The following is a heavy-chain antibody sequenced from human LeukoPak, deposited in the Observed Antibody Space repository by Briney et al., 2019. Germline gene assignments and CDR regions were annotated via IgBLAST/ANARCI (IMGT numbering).Heavy chain of an antibody. V-gene: IGHV1-46*01. J-gene: IGHJ5*02. CDR1: GYTFTSYY. CDR2: INPSGGST. D-gene: IGHD3-22*01. CDR3: ARGGGYLDLGANWFDP. Sequence: ASVKVSCKASGYTFTSYYMHWGRHAPGQGLEWMGIINPSGGSTSYAQKFQGRVTMARDTYTSTVYMELSSLRSEDTAVYYCARGGGYLDLGANWFDPWGQGTLVTVSS.